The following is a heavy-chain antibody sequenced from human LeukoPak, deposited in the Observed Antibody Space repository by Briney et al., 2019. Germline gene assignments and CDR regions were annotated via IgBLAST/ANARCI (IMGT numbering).Heavy chain of an antibody. CDR1: GFTFSSYS. D-gene: IGHD5-18*01. J-gene: IGHJ6*02. V-gene: IGHV3-21*01. Sequence: PGGSLRLSCAASGFTFSSYSMNWVRQAPGKGLEWVSSIGSSSSYIYYADSVKGRFTISRDNAKNSLYLQMNSLRAEDTAVYYCARIQTRGGYYYYYYGMDVWGRGTTVTVSS. CDR3: ARIQTRGGYYYYYYGMDV. CDR2: IGSSSSYI.